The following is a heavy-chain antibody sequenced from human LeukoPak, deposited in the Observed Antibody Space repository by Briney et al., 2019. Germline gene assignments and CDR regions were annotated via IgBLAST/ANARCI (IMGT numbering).Heavy chain of an antibody. V-gene: IGHV1-2*02. Sequence: ASVKVSCKASGYTFTVYYMHWVRQAPGQGLEWMGWINPNSGGTNYAQKFQGRVTMTRDTSISTAYMELSRLRSDDTAVYYCARGWFGELLSPGYPWGQGTLVTVSS. CDR2: INPNSGGT. J-gene: IGHJ5*02. D-gene: IGHD3-10*01. CDR1: GYTFTVYY. CDR3: ARGWFGELLSPGYP.